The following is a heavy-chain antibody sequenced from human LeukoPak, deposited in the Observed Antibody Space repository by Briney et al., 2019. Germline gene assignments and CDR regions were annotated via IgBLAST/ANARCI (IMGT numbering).Heavy chain of an antibody. D-gene: IGHD2-2*01. CDR2: IKQDGSEK. Sequence: GGSLRLSCAASGFDFSNYAMYWVRQTPGKGLELVANIKQDGSEKYFADSVKGRFTISRDNAKNSVYLQMNSLRVEDTALYYCARDCSNNYCYADYWGQGTLVTVSS. CDR1: GFDFSNYA. J-gene: IGHJ4*02. CDR3: ARDCSNNYCYADY. V-gene: IGHV3-7*03.